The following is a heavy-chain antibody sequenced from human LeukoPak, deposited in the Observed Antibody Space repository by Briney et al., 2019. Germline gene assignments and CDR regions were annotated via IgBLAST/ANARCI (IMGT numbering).Heavy chain of an antibody. D-gene: IGHD6-19*01. CDR2: IYYSGST. CDR1: GGSMSRYY. V-gene: IGHV4-59*01. CDR3: ARLEYSSGWYVY. Sequence: SETLSLTCSVSGGSMSRYYWSWNRQPPGKGLEWIGYIYYSGSTNYNPSLKSRVTISVDTSKKEFSLKLSSVTAADTAVYFCARLEYSSGWYVYWGQGTLVTVSS. J-gene: IGHJ4*02.